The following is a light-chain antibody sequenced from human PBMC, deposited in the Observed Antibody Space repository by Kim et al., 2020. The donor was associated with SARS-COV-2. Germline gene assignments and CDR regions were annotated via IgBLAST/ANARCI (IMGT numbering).Light chain of an antibody. V-gene: IGKV3-20*01. Sequence: GDGASPAGRASQSVSGGYMAGYQQKPGGPPRLLIYGTSTRGAGIPGTLSVGGSGAEFSLTISRLEPDDFAVYYCQQYGSSRTWTFGQGTKVDIK. CDR1: QSVSGGY. CDR3: QQYGSSRTWT. CDR2: GTS. J-gene: IGKJ1*01.